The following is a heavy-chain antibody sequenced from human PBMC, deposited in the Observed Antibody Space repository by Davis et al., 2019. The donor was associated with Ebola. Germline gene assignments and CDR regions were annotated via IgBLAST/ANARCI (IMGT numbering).Heavy chain of an antibody. D-gene: IGHD4-17*01. CDR3: ARGLTTVRVFDY. CDR2: IFYTGST. J-gene: IGHJ4*02. CDR1: GGSISTTSYY. Sequence: MPGGSLRLSCTVSGGSISTTSYYWGWIRQPPGKGLEWIGSIFYTGSTYYNPSLKSRVTISVVRSKNQFSLKLSSVTAADTAVYYCARGLTTVRVFDYWGQGTLVTVSS. V-gene: IGHV4-39*07.